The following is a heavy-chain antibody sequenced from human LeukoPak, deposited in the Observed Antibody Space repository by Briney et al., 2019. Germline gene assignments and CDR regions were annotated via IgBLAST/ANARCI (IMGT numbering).Heavy chain of an antibody. V-gene: IGHV3-11*01. CDR1: GFTFSDYY. CDR2: ISNSGSAI. Sequence: SGGSLSLSCAASGFTFSDYYMSWIRQAPGKGLEWVSYISNSGSAIYTADSVRGRFTISRDNAKKSLYLQMNSLRAEDTAVYYCARSTVTTFGPYYYYGMDVWGQGTTVTVSS. CDR3: ARSTVTTFGPYYYYGMDV. D-gene: IGHD4-17*01. J-gene: IGHJ6*02.